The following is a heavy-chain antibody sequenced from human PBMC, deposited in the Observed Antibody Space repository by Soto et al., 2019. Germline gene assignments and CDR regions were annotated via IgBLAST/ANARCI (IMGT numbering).Heavy chain of an antibody. Sequence: SETLSLTCTVSGGSISSFYWSWIRQPPGKGLEWIGYIYHSGSAIYTPSLKSRVTLSLDESKNEFSLNVDSVTAADTAVYYCARSVILTGGSYKGLIRLHYFDTWGPGTLVTVS. D-gene: IGHD3-9*01. CDR1: GGSISSFY. CDR3: ARSVILTGGSYKGLIRLHYFDT. V-gene: IGHV4-59*12. J-gene: IGHJ4*02. CDR2: IYHSGSA.